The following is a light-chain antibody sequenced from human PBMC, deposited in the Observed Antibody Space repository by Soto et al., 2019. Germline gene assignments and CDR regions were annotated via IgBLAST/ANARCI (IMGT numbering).Light chain of an antibody. CDR1: QSVDSSY. CDR2: GAS. CDR3: QHFGSSRGT. Sequence: EIVWTQSPGTLSLSPVERSTLSCRASQSVDSSYLAWYHQRPGQAPRLLIYGASSRATGIPDRFSGSGSGTDFTLTINRLEPEDFAVYYCQHFGSSRGTFGQGTKVDIK. J-gene: IGKJ1*01. V-gene: IGKV3-20*01.